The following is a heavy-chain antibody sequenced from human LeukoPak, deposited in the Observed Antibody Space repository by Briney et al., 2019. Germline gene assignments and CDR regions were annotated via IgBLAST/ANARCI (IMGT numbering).Heavy chain of an antibody. V-gene: IGHV4-4*02. CDR2: IYQSGST. CDR3: ARGDSSGYPDC. J-gene: IGHJ4*02. CDR1: GGSISSSNW. Sequence: SGTLSLTCAVSGGSISSSNWWSWVRQPPGKGLEWIGDIYQSGSTSYEPSLKSRVTISVDKSKNQFSLKLSSVTAADTGVYYCARGDSSGYPDCWGQGTLVTVSS. D-gene: IGHD3-22*01.